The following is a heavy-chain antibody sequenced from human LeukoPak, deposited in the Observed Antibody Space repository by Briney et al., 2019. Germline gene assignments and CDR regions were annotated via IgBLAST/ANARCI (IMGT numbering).Heavy chain of an antibody. J-gene: IGHJ3*02. CDR1: GYTFTSYD. V-gene: IGHV1-8*01. D-gene: IGHD3-10*01. Sequence: ASVKVSCKASGYTFTSYDINWVRQATGQGLEWMGWMNPNSGNTGYAQKFQGRVTMTRNTSISTAYMELSSLRSEDTAVYYCARGNGGGLLWFGEAAAFDIWGQGTMVTVSS. CDR3: ARGNGGGLLWFGEAAAFDI. CDR2: MNPNSGNT.